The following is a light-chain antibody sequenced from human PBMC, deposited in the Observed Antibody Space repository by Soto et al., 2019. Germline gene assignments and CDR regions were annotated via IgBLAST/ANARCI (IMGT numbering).Light chain of an antibody. Sequence: QAVVTQPPSVSGAPGQRVTISCTGSSSNIGAGYDVHWYQQLPGTAPKLLIYGNSKRPSGVPDRFSGSKSGTSASLAITGLQAEDEADYYCQSYDSSLSGYVVFGGGTQLTVL. CDR3: QSYDSSLSGYVV. CDR1: SSNIGAGYD. CDR2: GNS. J-gene: IGLJ2*01. V-gene: IGLV1-40*01.